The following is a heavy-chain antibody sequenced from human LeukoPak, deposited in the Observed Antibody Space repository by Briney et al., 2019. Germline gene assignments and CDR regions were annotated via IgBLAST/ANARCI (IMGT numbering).Heavy chain of an antibody. CDR2: ISGGGGST. CDR1: GFNFSNYV. D-gene: IGHD3-22*01. CDR3: AKGYYYDTSGYYSVDF. V-gene: IGHV3-23*01. J-gene: IGHJ4*02. Sequence: PGGSLRLSCAASGFNFSNYVMSWVRQAPGKGLERVSAISGGGGSTYYADSVRGRFTISRDNSKNMLYLQMNSLRAEDTAVYYCAKGYYYDTSGYYSVDFWGQGTLVTVSS.